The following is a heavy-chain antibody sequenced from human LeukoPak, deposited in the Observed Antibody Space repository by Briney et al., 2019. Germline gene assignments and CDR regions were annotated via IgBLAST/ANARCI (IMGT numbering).Heavy chain of an antibody. J-gene: IGHJ4*02. CDR3: AVIVGRCDHFDR. Sequence: GGSLRLSCAASGITFSNYEFHWVRQAPGKGPQWVAVISKDGDYEYSIDSEKGRFTISRDNSKNMVYLQMSSLTVEDTAVYYCAVIVGRCDHFDRWGQGTLVTVSS. CDR2: ISKDGDYE. V-gene: IGHV3-30*03. D-gene: IGHD2-21*01. CDR1: GITFSNYE.